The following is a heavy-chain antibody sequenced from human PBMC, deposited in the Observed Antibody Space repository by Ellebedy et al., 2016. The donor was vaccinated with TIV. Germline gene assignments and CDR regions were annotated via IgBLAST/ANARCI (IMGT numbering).Heavy chain of an antibody. CDR1: GFSLTNYY. CDR2: INPNGGRT. V-gene: IGHV1-46*01. J-gene: IGHJ4*02. CDR3: ARGGYCRDCSPKGYYGDYEGMVT. Sequence: AASVKVSCKASGFSLTNYYMHWVRQAPGQGLEWMGIINPNGGRTSYAENFQGRVTMTRDTSTNPVYMELSTLRSDDTAVFYCARGGYCRDCSPKGYYGDYEGMVTWGQGTLVTVSS. D-gene: IGHD2-15*01.